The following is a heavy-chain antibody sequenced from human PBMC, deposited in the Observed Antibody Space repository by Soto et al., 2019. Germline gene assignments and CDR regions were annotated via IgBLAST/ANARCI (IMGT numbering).Heavy chain of an antibody. CDR2: MNADGRKT. D-gene: IGHD1-20*01. J-gene: IGHJ4*02. CDR1: VFTFSIYW. V-gene: IGHV3-74*01. Sequence: VGSLRLSCASSVFTFSIYWMHCVRQTPGKGLVWVSRMNADGRKTHYADSVKGRFTISRDNVKNTLHLQMDSLRVEDSAVYYCAKDNSRSNSIDSWGLGTQVTVSS. CDR3: AKDNSRSNSIDS.